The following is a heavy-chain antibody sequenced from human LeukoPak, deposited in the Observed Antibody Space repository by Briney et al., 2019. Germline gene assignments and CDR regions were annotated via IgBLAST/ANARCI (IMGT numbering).Heavy chain of an antibody. CDR3: ARSRDAYTANYGDY. V-gene: IGHV1-69*04. Sequence: SVKVSCKASGGTFASYGISWVRQVHGQGLEWMGRIIPIVGVRNYAKKFQDRVTITAGKSTSTAYMELSRLTSEDTAVYYCARSRDAYTANYGDYWGQGMLVTVSS. CDR1: GGTFASYG. CDR2: IIPIVGVR. J-gene: IGHJ4*02. D-gene: IGHD5-24*01.